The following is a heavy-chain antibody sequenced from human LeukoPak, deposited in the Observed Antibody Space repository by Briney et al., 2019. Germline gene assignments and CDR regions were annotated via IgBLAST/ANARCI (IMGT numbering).Heavy chain of an antibody. J-gene: IGHJ6*02. CDR3: ARTYYYGSGSSHYYYYYGMVV. D-gene: IGHD3-10*01. V-gene: IGHV4-59*01. CDR2: IYYSGST. CDR1: GGSISSYY. Sequence: PSETLSLTCTVSGGSISSYYWSWIRQPPGKGLEWIGYIYYSGSTNYNPSLKSRVTISVDTSKNQFSLKLSSVTAADTAVYYCARTYYYGSGSSHYYYYYGMVVWGQGTTVTVSS.